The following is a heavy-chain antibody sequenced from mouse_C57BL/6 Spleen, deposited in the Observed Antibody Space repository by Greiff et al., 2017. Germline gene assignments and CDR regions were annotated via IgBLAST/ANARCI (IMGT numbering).Heavy chain of an antibody. D-gene: IGHD2-3*01. CDR3: ARYDGYPPYYAKDY. CDR1: GYTFTSYW. CDR2: IDPSDSYT. V-gene: IGHV1-59*01. Sequence: QVQLQQPGAELVRPGTSVKLSCKASGYTFTSYWMHWVKQRPGQGLAWIGVIDPSDSYTNYNQKFKGQATLTVDTSSSTAYMQLSSLTSEDSAVYYCARYDGYPPYYAKDYWGQGTSVTVSS. J-gene: IGHJ4*01.